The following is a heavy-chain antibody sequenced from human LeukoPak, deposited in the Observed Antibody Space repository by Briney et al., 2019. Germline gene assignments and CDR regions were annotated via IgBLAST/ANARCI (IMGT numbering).Heavy chain of an antibody. CDR3: ARDNSVGDIAWWFDP. V-gene: IGHV1-46*01. Sequence: ASVKVSCKASGYSFTSHYMHWVRQAPGQGLEWMGLINPSGSSTLYAQKFQGRVTMTRDMSTTTDYMELSSLRYEDTAVYYCARDNSVGDIAWWFDPWGQGTLVTVSS. CDR1: GYSFTSHY. CDR2: INPSGSST. J-gene: IGHJ5*02. D-gene: IGHD3-16*02.